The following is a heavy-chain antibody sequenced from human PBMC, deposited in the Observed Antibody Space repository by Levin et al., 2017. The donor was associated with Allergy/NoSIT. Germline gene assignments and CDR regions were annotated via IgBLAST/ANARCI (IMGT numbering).Heavy chain of an antibody. V-gene: IGHV1-69*01. J-gene: IGHJ4*02. CDR2: IIPIFGTA. D-gene: IGHD5-12*01. Sequence: KISCKASGGTFSSYAISWVRQAPGQGLEWMGGIIPIFGTANYAQKFQGRVTITADESTSTAYMELSSLRSEDTAVYYCARDSGYDLGYFDYWGQGTLVTVSS. CDR1: GGTFSSYA. CDR3: ARDSGYDLGYFDY.